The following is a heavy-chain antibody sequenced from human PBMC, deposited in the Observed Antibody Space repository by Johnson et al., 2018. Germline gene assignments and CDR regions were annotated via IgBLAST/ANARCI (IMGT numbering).Heavy chain of an antibody. J-gene: IGHJ3*02. CDR1: GYTLTELS. D-gene: IGHD4-17*01. Sequence: QVQLVESGAEVKKPGASVKVSCKVSGYTLTELSMHWVRQAPGKGREWMGGFDPEDGETIYAQKFQGRVTMNEDTSTDTAYMELSSLRSEDTAVYYCATLAGYGDPDDAFDIWGQGTMVTVSS. CDR2: FDPEDGET. CDR3: ATLAGYGDPDDAFDI. V-gene: IGHV1-24*01.